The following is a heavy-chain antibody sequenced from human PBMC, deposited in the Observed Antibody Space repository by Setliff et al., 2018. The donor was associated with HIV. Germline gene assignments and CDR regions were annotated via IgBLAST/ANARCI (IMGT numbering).Heavy chain of an antibody. Sequence: GSLRLSCAASGFTFSSSWMSWVRQAPGKGLEWVANIKEDGSETSYADSVKGRFTISRDNAKNSLYLQMNGLRAEDTAVYHCGRDRIESAIGHWGQGTLVTVSS. J-gene: IGHJ4*02. CDR3: GRDRIESAIGH. D-gene: IGHD2-21*01. V-gene: IGHV3-7*01. CDR2: IKEDGSET. CDR1: GFTFSSSW.